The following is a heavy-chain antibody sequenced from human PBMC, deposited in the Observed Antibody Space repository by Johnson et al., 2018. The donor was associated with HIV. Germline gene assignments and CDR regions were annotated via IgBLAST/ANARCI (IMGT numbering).Heavy chain of an antibody. Sequence: VQLVEPGGGLVQPGGSLRLSCAASGFTVSSNYMSWVRQAPGKGLEWVSVIYGGGGRGYGDSVKGRFTIYRDNAKNSLYMQMNSLRGEDTALYYCARAGGAVRVNGFDMWGQGTMVTVSS. D-gene: IGHD6-19*01. CDR1: GFTVSSNY. V-gene: IGHV3-53*01. J-gene: IGHJ3*02. CDR3: ARAGGAVRVNGFDM. CDR2: IYGGGGR.